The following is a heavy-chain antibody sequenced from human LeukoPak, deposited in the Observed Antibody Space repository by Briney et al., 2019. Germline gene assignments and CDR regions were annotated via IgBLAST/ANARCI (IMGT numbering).Heavy chain of an antibody. CDR3: AKMLPRRFYYYYGMDV. Sequence: GGSLRLSCAASGFTVSSNYMSWVRQAPGKGLEWVSVIYSGGSTYYADSVKGRFTVSRDNSKNTLYLQMNSLRAEDTAVYYCAKMLPRRFYYYYGMDVWGQGTTVTVSS. J-gene: IGHJ6*02. D-gene: IGHD3-3*01. V-gene: IGHV3-53*01. CDR1: GFTVSSNY. CDR2: IYSGGST.